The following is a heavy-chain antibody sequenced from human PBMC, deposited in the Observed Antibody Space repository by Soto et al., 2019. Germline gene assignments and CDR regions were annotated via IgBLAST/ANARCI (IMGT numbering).Heavy chain of an antibody. J-gene: IGHJ6*02. D-gene: IGHD3-10*01. CDR2: INPNSGGT. CDR1: GYTFTGYY. Sequence: ASVKVSCKASGYTFTGYYMHWVRQAPGQGLEWMGWINPNSGGTNYAQKFQGWVTMTRDKSISTAYLQWSSLKASDTAMYYCAGGGVRGVITRTRDYYGMDVWGQGTTVTVSS. CDR3: AGGGVRGVITRTRDYYGMDV. V-gene: IGHV1-2*04.